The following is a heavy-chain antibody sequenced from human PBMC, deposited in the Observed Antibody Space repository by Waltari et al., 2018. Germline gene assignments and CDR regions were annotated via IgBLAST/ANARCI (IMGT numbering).Heavy chain of an antibody. J-gene: IGHJ4*02. CDR3: ARTHGSGYFDY. V-gene: IGHV4-59*01. D-gene: IGHD2-15*01. CDR2: IYYSGST. CDR1: GGSISSYH. Sequence: QVQLQESGPGLVKPSETLSLTCTASGGSISSYHWSWIRQPPGKGLEWLGYIYYSGSTNYNPSLKSRVTISVDTSKNQFSLKLSSVTAADTAVYYCARTHGSGYFDYWGQGTLVTVSS.